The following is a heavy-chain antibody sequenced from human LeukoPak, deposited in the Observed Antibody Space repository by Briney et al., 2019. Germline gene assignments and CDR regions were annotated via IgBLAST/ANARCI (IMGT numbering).Heavy chain of an antibody. CDR1: GFTFSTYW. CDR3: AELGITMIGGV. CDR2: IKQDGSEK. Sequence: PGGSLRLSCAASGFTFSTYWMTWVRQAPGKGLEWVANIKQDGSEKYYVDSVKGRFTISRDNAKNSLFLQMNSLRAEDTAVYYCAELGITMIGGVWGKGTTVTISS. J-gene: IGHJ6*04. D-gene: IGHD3-10*02. V-gene: IGHV3-7*01.